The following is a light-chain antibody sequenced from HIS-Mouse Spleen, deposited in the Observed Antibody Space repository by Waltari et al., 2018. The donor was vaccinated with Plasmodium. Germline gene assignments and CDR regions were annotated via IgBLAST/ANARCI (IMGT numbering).Light chain of an antibody. CDR3: YSTDSSGNHRV. Sequence: SYELTQPPSVSVSPGQTARITCSGDALPKKYAYWYQQKPGQAPVLVIYEDSKRPSGIPERFAGSSSWTRATLTISGAQVEDEADYYCYSTDSSGNHRVFGGGTKLTVL. V-gene: IGLV3-10*01. CDR2: EDS. CDR1: ALPKKY. J-gene: IGLJ3*02.